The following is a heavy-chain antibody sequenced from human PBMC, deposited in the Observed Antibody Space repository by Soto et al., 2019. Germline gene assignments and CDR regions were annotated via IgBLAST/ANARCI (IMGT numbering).Heavy chain of an antibody. CDR1: GFTFSSYA. CDR3: ARDGGYCSSTSCYYNWFDP. CDR2: ISYDGSNK. J-gene: IGHJ5*02. V-gene: IGHV3-30-3*01. Sequence: QVQLVESGGGVVQPGRSLRLSCAASGFTFSSYAMHWVRQAPGKGLEWVAVISYDGSNKYYADSVKGRFTISRDNSKNTLYLQMNSLRAEDTAVYYCARDGGYCSSTSCYYNWFDPWGQGTLVTVSS. D-gene: IGHD2-2*01.